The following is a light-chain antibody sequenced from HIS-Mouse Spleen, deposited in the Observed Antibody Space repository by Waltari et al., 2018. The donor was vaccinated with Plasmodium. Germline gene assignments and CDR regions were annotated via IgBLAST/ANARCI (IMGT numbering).Light chain of an antibody. V-gene: IGLV4-69*01. CDR2: LNRDGSP. Sequence: QLVLTQSPSASASLGASVKLTCTLSSGHSSYAIAWHQQQPEKGPRDLMKLNRDGSPSKGDGIPDRFSGSSSGAERYLTISSLQSEDEADYYCQTWGTGIVVFGGGTKLTVL. CDR3: QTWGTGIVV. J-gene: IGLJ2*01. CDR1: SGHSSYA.